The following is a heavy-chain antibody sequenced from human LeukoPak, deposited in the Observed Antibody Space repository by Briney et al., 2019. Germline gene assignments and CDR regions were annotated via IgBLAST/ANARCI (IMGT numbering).Heavy chain of an antibody. J-gene: IGHJ6*03. Sequence: PGGSLRLSCAASGFTFSSYAMSWVRQAPGKGLEWVSAISGSGGSTYYADSVKGRFTISRDNSKNTLYLQMNSLRAEDTAVYYCAKKKGSIPGYYYYMDVWGKGTTVTVSS. CDR3: AKKKGSIPGYYYYMDV. CDR2: ISGSGGST. D-gene: IGHD2/OR15-2a*01. V-gene: IGHV3-23*01. CDR1: GFTFSSYA.